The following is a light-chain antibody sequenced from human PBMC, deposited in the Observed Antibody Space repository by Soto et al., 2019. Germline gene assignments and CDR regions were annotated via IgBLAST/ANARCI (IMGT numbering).Light chain of an antibody. V-gene: IGKV1-5*03. CDR2: KAS. CDR3: QQYNSYPWT. J-gene: IGKJ1*01. CDR1: QSISSW. Sequence: DIQMTQSPSTLSASVGDRVTITCRTSQSISSWLAWYQQKPWKAPKLLIYKASSLESGVPSRFSGSGSGTEFTLTISSLQPDDFATYYCQQYNSYPWTFGQGTQVAIK.